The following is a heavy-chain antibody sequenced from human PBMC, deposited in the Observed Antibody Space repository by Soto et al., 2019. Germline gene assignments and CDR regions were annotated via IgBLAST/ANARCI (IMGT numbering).Heavy chain of an antibody. CDR3: AKVRGSSYYYYYGMDV. CDR2: INGSGGST. J-gene: IGHJ6*02. CDR1: GFTFSGYA. D-gene: IGHD6-13*01. V-gene: IGHV3-23*01. Sequence: PGGSLRLSCAASGFTFSGYAMSWVRQAPGKGLEWVSAINGSGGSTYYADSVKGRFTISSDNSKNTLYLQMNSLRAEDTAVYYCAKVRGSSYYYYYGMDVWGQGTTVTVSS.